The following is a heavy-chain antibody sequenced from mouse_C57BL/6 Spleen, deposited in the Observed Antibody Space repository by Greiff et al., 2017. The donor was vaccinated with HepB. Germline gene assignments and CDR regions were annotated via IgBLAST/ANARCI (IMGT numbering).Heavy chain of an antibody. CDR2: IDPETGGT. V-gene: IGHV1-15*01. J-gene: IGHJ2*01. Sequence: QVHVKQSGAELVRPGASVTLSCKASGYTFTDYEMHWVKQTPVHGLEWIGAIDPETGGTAYNQKFKGKAILTADNSSSTAYMELRSLTSEDSAVYYCTRFGVTTIDWGQGTTLTVSS. CDR3: TRFGVTTID. D-gene: IGHD2-2*01. CDR1: GYTFTDYE.